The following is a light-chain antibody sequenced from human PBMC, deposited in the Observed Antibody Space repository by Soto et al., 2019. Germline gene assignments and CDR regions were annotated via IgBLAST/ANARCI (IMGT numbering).Light chain of an antibody. Sequence: DIQMTQSPSSLSASVGDRVTITCRASQGISSYLNWYQQKPGKAPKLLIYAASSLQSGAPSRFSGSGSGTDFTLTISSLQPADFATYYCQQIYSPITSGQGTRLEIK. CDR1: QGISSY. J-gene: IGKJ5*01. CDR2: AAS. V-gene: IGKV1-39*01. CDR3: QQIYSPIT.